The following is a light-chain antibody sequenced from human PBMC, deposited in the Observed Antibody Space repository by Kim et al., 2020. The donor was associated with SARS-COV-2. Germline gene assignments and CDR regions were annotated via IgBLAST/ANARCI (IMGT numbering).Light chain of an antibody. CDR2: STS. J-gene: IGKJ1*01. Sequence: EIVLTQSPGTLSLSPGERATLSCRASQSVSSNYLAWYQQKPGQAPRLLIYSTSSRATGIPDRFSGSGSGTDFTLTISRLEPEDFAVYYCQQYSSSVTFGQGTKVDIK. CDR3: QQYSSSVT. V-gene: IGKV3-20*01. CDR1: QSVSSNY.